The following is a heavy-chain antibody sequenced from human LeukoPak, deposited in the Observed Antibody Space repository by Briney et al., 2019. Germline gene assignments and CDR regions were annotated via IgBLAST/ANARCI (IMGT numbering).Heavy chain of an antibody. Sequence: GGSLRLSCAASGFAFSDYSMNWVRQAPGNGLEWVSYINSGSSTIYYVDSVEGRFTISRDNAKNSLYLQMNSLRDEDTAVYHCARTRSKVGTPTFDYWGQGTLVTVSS. CDR2: INSGSSTI. CDR3: ARTRSKVGTPTFDY. D-gene: IGHD4-23*01. J-gene: IGHJ4*02. CDR1: GFAFSDYS. V-gene: IGHV3-48*02.